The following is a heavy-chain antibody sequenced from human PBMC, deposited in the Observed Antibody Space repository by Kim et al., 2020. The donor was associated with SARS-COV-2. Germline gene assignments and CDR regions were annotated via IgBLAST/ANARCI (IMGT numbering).Heavy chain of an antibody. Sequence: SETLSLTCTVSGGSISSYYWSWIRQPPGKGLEWIGYIYYSGSTNYNPSLKSRVTISVDTSKNQFSLKLSSVTAADTAVYYCARDHPGRDAFDIWGQGTMVTVSS. CDR1: GGSISSYY. J-gene: IGHJ3*02. V-gene: IGHV4-59*01. CDR3: ARDHPGRDAFDI. D-gene: IGHD3-10*01. CDR2: IYYSGST.